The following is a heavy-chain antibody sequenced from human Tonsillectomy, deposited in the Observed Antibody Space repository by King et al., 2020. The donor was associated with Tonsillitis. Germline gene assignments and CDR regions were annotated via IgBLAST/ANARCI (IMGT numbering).Heavy chain of an antibody. D-gene: IGHD1-26*01. J-gene: IGHJ6*02. CDR2: ISYDGSNK. CDR3: AKIRRSYSPLYYGMDV. CDR1: GFTFSSYG. Sequence: QLVQSGGGVVQPGRSLRLSCAASGFTFSSYGMHWVRQAPGKGLEWVAVISYDGSNKYYADSVKGRFTISRDNSKNTLYLQMNSLRAEDTAVYYCAKIRRSYSPLYYGMDVWGQGTTVTVSS. V-gene: IGHV3-30*18.